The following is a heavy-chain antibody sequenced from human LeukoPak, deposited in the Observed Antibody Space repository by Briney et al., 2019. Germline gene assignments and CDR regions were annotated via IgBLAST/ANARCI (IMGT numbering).Heavy chain of an antibody. CDR3: ARRDSSGYDAFDI. CDR2: ISSSSSYI. Sequence: PGGSLRLSCAASGFTFSSYSMNWVRQAPGKGLEWVSSISSSSSYIYYADSVKGRFTISRDNAKNSLYLQMNSLRAEDTAVYYCARRDSSGYDAFDIWGQGTMVTVSS. J-gene: IGHJ3*02. CDR1: GFTFSSYS. D-gene: IGHD6-19*01. V-gene: IGHV3-21*01.